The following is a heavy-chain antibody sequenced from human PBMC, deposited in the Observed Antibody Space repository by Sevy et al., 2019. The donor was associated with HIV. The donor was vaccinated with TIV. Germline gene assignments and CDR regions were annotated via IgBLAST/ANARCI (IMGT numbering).Heavy chain of an antibody. J-gene: IGHJ2*01. V-gene: IGHV4-39*01. CDR2: FYHSGST. CDR1: GGSISGSSFY. Sequence: SETLSLTCTVSGGSISGSSFYWGWIRQPPGKGQEWIGSFYHSGSTYYNPSLKSRVTISVDTSKNQFSLKLSSVTAADTAVYYCARQRGSVENAMVEWFFDLWGRGTLVTVSS. D-gene: IGHD5-18*01. CDR3: ARQRGSVENAMVEWFFDL.